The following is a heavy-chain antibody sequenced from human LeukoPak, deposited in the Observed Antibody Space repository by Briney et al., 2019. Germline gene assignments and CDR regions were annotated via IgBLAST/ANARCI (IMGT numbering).Heavy chain of an antibody. J-gene: IGHJ4*02. Sequence: PAGSLRLSCAASGFTFSSYSMNWVRQAPGKGLEWVSYISSSSSTIYYADSVKGQFTISRTNAKNSLYLQMNSLRAEDTAVYYCARGGGKRWLQIDYWGQGTLVTVSS. CDR3: ARGGGKRWLQIDY. D-gene: IGHD5-24*01. CDR2: ISSSSSTI. V-gene: IGHV3-48*01. CDR1: GFTFSSYS.